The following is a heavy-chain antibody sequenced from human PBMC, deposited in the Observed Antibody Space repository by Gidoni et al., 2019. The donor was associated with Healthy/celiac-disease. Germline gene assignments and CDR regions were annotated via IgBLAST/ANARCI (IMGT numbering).Heavy chain of an antibody. Sequence: EVQLVESGGGLVKPGGSLRLSCAASGFSFSNAWMSWVRQAQGKGLEWVGRSKSKTDGGTTDYAAPVKGRFTISRDDSKNTLYLQMNSLKTEDTAVYYCTTDLDNWNSAGWGQGTLVTVSS. J-gene: IGHJ4*02. D-gene: IGHD1-1*01. CDR2: SKSKTDGGTT. CDR3: TTDLDNWNSAG. CDR1: GFSFSNAW. V-gene: IGHV3-15*01.